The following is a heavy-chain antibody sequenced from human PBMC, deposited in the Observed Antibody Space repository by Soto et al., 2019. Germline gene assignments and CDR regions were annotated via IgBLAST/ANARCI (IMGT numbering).Heavy chain of an antibody. CDR2: ISYSGST. Sequence: PSETLSLTCTVSGGSIRNSGYYWSWIRQLPGKGLEWIGFISYSGSTDYAPSLKSRVTMSVDTSKNQLSLNLSSVTAADTAVYYCGRDAVTKRDFYYYGMDVWAEGPRSPSP. J-gene: IGHJ6*02. CDR3: GRDAVTKRDFYYYGMDV. D-gene: IGHD4-4*01. CDR1: GGSIRNSGYY. V-gene: IGHV4-31*03.